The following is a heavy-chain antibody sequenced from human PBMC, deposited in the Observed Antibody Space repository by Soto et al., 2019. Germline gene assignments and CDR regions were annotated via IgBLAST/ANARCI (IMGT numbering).Heavy chain of an antibody. D-gene: IGHD6-19*01. Sequence: GGSLRLSCAASGFTFSNAWMSWVRQAPGKGLEWVGRIKSKTDGGTTDYAAPVKGRFTISRDDSKNTLYLQMNSLKTEDTAVYYCTTDFSVYAVAGIAYWGQGTLVTVSS. J-gene: IGHJ4*02. CDR1: GFTFSNAW. V-gene: IGHV3-15*01. CDR2: IKSKTDGGTT. CDR3: TTDFSVYAVAGIAY.